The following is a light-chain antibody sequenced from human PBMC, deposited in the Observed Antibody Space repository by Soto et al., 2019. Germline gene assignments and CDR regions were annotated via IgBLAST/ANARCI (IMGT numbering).Light chain of an antibody. CDR2: GAS. Sequence: ETVLTQSPGTLSLSPGERATLSCRASQTIRSNYLAWYRQTPGQAPRLLIYGASNRATGIADRFSGSGSGTEFTLIISRLEPEDFALYYCQQYGSSPWTFGQGTKLEIK. CDR1: QTIRSNY. CDR3: QQYGSSPWT. J-gene: IGKJ1*01. V-gene: IGKV3-20*01.